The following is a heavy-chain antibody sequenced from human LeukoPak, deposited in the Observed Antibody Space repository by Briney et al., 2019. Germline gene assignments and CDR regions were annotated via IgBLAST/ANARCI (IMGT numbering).Heavy chain of an antibody. D-gene: IGHD5-12*01. V-gene: IGHV3-49*04. CDR3: TRGVSVTTILIDY. J-gene: IGHJ4*02. Sequence: GGSLRLSCTASRFTFGDYAMSWVRQAPGKGLEGVAFIRSKAYGGTTEYAASVKGRFTISRDDSKSIAYLQMNSLKTEDTAVYYCTRGVSVTTILIDYWGQGTLVTVSS. CDR2: IRSKAYGGTT. CDR1: RFTFGDYA.